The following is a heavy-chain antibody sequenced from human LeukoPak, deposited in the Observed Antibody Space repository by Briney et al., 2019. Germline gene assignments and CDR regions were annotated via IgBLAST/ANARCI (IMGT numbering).Heavy chain of an antibody. CDR2: ISGSGGSA. CDR1: GFTFSSYA. CDR3: AKGPLHYYDSSGYWDY. D-gene: IGHD3-22*01. V-gene: IGHV3-23*01. J-gene: IGHJ4*02. Sequence: GGPLRLSCAASGFTFSSYAMTWVRQAPGKGLEWVSAISGSGGSASYADSVKGRFTISRDNSKNTLYLQMNSLGAEDTAVYYCAKGPLHYYDSSGYWDYWGQGTLVTVSS.